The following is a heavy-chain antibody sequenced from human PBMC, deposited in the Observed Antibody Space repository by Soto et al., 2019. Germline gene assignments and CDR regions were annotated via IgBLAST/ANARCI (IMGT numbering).Heavy chain of an antibody. CDR3: ARGTPVWFDP. V-gene: IGHV1-3*01. D-gene: IGHD3-10*01. CDR1: GYTFSDYA. CDR2: INAGNSNT. J-gene: IGHJ5*02. Sequence: ASVKVSCKASGYTFSDYAIHWVRQAPGQRPEWMGWINAGNSNTKYSQKFQGRVTISRDTSASTAYMELSSLRSEDTAVYYCARGTPVWFDPWGQGTLVTVSS.